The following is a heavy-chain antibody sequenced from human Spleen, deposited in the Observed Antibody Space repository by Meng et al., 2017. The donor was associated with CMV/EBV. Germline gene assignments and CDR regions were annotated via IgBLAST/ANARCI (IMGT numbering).Heavy chain of an antibody. D-gene: IGHD6-13*01. CDR3: AKAFSSSWYREYYDY. Sequence: FRFASCAMSWVRQAPGKGLAWVSAITASGCSTSYADSVKGRFTISRDNSKNTLYLQLNSLRAEDTAVYHCAKAFSSSWYREYYDYWGQGTLVTVSS. V-gene: IGHV3-23*01. CDR2: ITASGCST. CDR1: FRFASCA. J-gene: IGHJ4*02.